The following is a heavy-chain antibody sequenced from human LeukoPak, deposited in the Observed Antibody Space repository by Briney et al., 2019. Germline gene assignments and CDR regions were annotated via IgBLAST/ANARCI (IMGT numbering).Heavy chain of an antibody. CDR3: ARDSSSWYVSEH. V-gene: IGHV3-21*01. CDR2: ITSSGTYI. J-gene: IGHJ1*01. Sequence: PGGSLRLSCAASGFTFSGYTMNWVRQAPGKGLEWVASITSSGTYIYYADSVRGRFTISRDNAKNSLFLQMNSLRAEDTAVYYCARDSSSWYVSEHWGQGTLVTVSS. D-gene: IGHD6-13*01. CDR1: GFTFSGYT.